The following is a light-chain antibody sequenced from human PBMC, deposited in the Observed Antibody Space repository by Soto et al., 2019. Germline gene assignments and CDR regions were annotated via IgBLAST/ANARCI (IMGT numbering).Light chain of an antibody. V-gene: IGLV1-47*01. Sequence: QSVLTQPPSASGAPGQRVTISCSGSSSNIGSNYVYWYQQLPGTAPKLLIYSNNRRPSGVPDRFSGSKSGTSASLAISGLRSEDEADFYCGTWDDSLSAVVFGGGTKVTVL. CDR3: GTWDDSLSAVV. CDR2: SNN. J-gene: IGLJ2*01. CDR1: SSNIGSNY.